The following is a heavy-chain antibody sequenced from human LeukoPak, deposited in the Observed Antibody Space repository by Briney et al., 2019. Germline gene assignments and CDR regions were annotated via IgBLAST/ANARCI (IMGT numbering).Heavy chain of an antibody. CDR3: AKDSHYYYYYMDV. J-gene: IGHJ6*03. CDR2: INPNSGGT. CDR1: GYTFTGYY. V-gene: IGHV1-2*02. Sequence: ASVKVSCMASGYTFTGYYMHWVRQAPGQGLEWMGWINPNSGGTNYAQKFQGRVTMTRDTSISTAYMELSRLRSDDTAVYYCAKDSHYYYYYMDVWGKGTTVTVSS.